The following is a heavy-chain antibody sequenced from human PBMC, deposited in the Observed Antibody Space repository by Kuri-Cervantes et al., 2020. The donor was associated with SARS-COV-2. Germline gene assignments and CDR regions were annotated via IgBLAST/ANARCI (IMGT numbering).Heavy chain of an antibody. V-gene: IGHV3-30*18. J-gene: IGHJ4*02. Sequence: GGSLRLSCAASGLTFSNYAMHWVRQAPGKGLEWVAVISYDGSNKYYADSMKGRFTISRDNSKNTLYLQMNSLRTEDTAVYYCTKCGYSPYDYEVSFFDYWGQGTLVTVSS. D-gene: IGHD5-12*01. CDR3: TKCGYSPYDYEVSFFDY. CDR2: ISYDGSNK. CDR1: GLTFSNYA.